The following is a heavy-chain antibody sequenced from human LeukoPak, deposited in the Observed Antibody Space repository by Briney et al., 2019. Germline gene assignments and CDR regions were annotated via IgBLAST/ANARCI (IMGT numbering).Heavy chain of an antibody. J-gene: IGHJ4*02. CDR3: ARALQDGGPEY. D-gene: IGHD3-10*01. CDR2: IYHGGST. CDR1: GASISSRIYY. Sequence: SETLSLTCSVSGASISSRIYYWGWTRQPPGMGLEWIGTIYHGGSTFYNPSLNSRVTISVDTSKNQLSLKLSSVTAADTAVYYCARALQDGGPEYWGQGTLVTVSS. V-gene: IGHV4-39*07.